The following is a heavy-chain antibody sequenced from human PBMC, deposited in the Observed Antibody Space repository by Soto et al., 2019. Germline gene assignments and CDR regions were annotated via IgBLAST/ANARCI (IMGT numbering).Heavy chain of an antibody. CDR2: ISAHNGNT. V-gene: IGHV1-18*01. J-gene: IGHJ4*02. CDR3: ARGRYGDY. CDR1: GYAFTTYG. D-gene: IGHD1-1*01. Sequence: QVHLVQSGAEVKKPGASVKVSCKGSGYAFTTYGITWVRQAPGQGLEWMGWISAHNGNTNYAQKLQGRVTVTSATSTSTAYMELRSLRSDDTAVYYCARGRYGDYWGQGALVTVSS.